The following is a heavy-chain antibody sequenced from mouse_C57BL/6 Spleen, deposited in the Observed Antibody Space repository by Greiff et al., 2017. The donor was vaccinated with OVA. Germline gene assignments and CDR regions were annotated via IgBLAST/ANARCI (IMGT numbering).Heavy chain of an antibody. V-gene: IGHV1-39*01. CDR1: GYSFTDYN. CDR2: INPNYGTT. CDR3: AREDDYGGAWFAY. D-gene: IGHD2-4*01. Sequence: VHVKQSGPELVKPGASVKISCKASGYSFTDYNMNWVKQSNGKSLEWIGVINPNYGTTSYNQKFKGKATLTVDQSSSTAYMQLNSLTSEDSAVYYCAREDDYGGAWFAYWGQGTLVTVSA. J-gene: IGHJ3*01.